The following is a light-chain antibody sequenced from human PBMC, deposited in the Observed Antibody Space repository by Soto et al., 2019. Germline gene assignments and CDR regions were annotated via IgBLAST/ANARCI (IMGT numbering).Light chain of an antibody. CDR3: QQYNDWPPMYT. CDR1: QSVGDN. J-gene: IGKJ2*01. Sequence: EIVMTQSPATLSVSPGERATLSCRASQSVGDNLAWYQHKAGQAPRLLIYGASTRASGIPGRFSGTGSGTEFTLPISSLQSEDFAVYFCQQYNDWPPMYTFGQGTKLEIK. V-gene: IGKV3-15*01. CDR2: GAS.